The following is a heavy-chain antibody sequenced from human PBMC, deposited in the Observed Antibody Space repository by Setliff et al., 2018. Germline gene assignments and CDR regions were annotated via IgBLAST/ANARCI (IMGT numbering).Heavy chain of an antibody. CDR2: IKQDGSEK. Sequence: GGSLRLSCAGSGFTFNTYWMNWVRRAPGKGLEWVAIIKQDGSEKYYVDSVKGRFTISRDNTRNSLYLQMNSLRAEDTAVYYCARNGGLDYWGQGALVTVSS. J-gene: IGHJ4*02. V-gene: IGHV3-7*01. CDR3: ARNGGLDY. CDR1: GFTFNTYW. D-gene: IGHD2-8*01.